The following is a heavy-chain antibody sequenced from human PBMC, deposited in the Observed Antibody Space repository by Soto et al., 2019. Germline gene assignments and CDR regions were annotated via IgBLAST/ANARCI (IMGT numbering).Heavy chain of an antibody. CDR1: GASVRSYC. V-gene: IGHV4-59*02. CDR2: IYYSGST. D-gene: IGHD6-19*01. CDR3: AREYSSGWPFFDY. Sequence: SETLSLTCTVSGASVRSYCWSWIRQPPGKGLEWIGYIYYSGSTNYNPSLKSRVTISVDTSKNQFSLKLSSVTAADTAVYYCAREYSSGWPFFDYWGQGTLVTVSS. J-gene: IGHJ4*02.